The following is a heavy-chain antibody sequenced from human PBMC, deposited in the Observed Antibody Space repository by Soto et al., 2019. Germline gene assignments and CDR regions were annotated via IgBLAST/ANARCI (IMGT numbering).Heavy chain of an antibody. J-gene: IGHJ6*02. CDR2: IFHTGNT. V-gene: IGHV4-4*02. Sequence: QLQLQESGPGLVKPSGTLSLTCAVSGGSISSRNWWTWVRQTPGKGLEWIGEIFHTGNTKYNPSLQSRVTISLDQSNNHFSLRLSSVTAADTAVYYCARIVTTLTTYGLDVWGQGTTVTVSS. CDR3: ARIVTTLTTYGLDV. CDR1: GGSISSRNW. D-gene: IGHD4-17*01.